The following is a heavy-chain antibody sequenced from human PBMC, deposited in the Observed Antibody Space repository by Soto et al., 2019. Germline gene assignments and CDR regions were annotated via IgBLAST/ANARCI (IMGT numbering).Heavy chain of an antibody. CDR3: AKSKTDFWSGYSNFDY. D-gene: IGHD3-3*01. J-gene: IGHJ4*02. CDR1: GFTFSSYA. Sequence: GGSLRLSCAASGFTFSSYAMSWVRQPPGRGLGWVSAISGSGGSTYYADSVKGRFTISRDNSKNTLYLQMNSLRADDTAVYYCAKSKTDFWSGYSNFDYWGQGTLVTVSS. CDR2: ISGSGGST. V-gene: IGHV3-23*01.